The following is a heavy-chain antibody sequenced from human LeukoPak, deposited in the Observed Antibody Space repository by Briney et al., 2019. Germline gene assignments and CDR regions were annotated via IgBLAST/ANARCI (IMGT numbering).Heavy chain of an antibody. CDR2: IIPIFGTA. Sequence: SVKVSCKASGGTFSSYAISWVRQAPGQGLEWMGGIIPIFGTANYAQKFQGRVTITADESTSTAYMELSSLRSEDTAVYYCARVRCSSTSCYVARFDPWGQGTLVTVSS. D-gene: IGHD2-2*01. CDR1: GGTFSSYA. V-gene: IGHV1-69*13. CDR3: ARVRCSSTSCYVARFDP. J-gene: IGHJ5*02.